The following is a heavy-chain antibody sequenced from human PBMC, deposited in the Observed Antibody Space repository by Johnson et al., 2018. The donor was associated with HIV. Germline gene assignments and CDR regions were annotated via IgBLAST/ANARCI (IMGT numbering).Heavy chain of an antibody. CDR2: ISYDGSNK. CDR1: GFTFSSYA. CDR3: AKVTGSSSSKEGRGAFDI. Sequence: QVQLVESGGGVVQPGRSLRLSCAASGFTFSSYAMHWVRQAPGKGLEWVAVISYDGSNKYYADSVKGRFTISRDNSKNTLYQHMNSLRAEDTAVYYCAKVTGSSSSKEGRGAFDIWGQGTMVTVSS. J-gene: IGHJ3*02. D-gene: IGHD6-6*01. V-gene: IGHV3-30-3*01.